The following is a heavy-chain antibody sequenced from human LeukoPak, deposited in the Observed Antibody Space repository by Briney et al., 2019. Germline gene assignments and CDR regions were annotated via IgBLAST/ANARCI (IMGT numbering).Heavy chain of an antibody. J-gene: IGHJ4*02. CDR1: GYTFTSYY. CDR2: INPSSGDT. Sequence: ASVKVSCKASGYTFTSYYMHWVRQAPGQGLEWMGRINPSSGDTKYAQKFRGRVTMTRDTYMTTAYMELNRLRFDDTAVYYCARFGYSGYDLNLDYWGQGTLVTVSS. D-gene: IGHD5-12*01. V-gene: IGHV1-2*06. CDR3: ARFGYSGYDLNLDY.